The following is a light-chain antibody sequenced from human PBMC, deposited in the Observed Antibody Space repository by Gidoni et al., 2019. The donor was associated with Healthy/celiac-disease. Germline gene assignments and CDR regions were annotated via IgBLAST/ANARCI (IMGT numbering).Light chain of an antibody. V-gene: IGKV1-39*01. J-gene: IGKJ2*01. Sequence: IQMTHFPSSLTASVVDRVTITCRASQSISSYLNWYQQKPGKAPKLLIYAASSLQSGVPSRFSGSGSGTDFTLTISSLQPEDFATYYCQQSYSTPMYTFGQGTKLEIK. CDR1: QSISSY. CDR2: AAS. CDR3: QQSYSTPMYT.